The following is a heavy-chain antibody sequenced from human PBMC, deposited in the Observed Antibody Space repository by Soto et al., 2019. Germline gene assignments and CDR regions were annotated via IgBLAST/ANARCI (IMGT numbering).Heavy chain of an antibody. CDR3: ARDLPLYGSGSYYNGYYYYGMDV. CDR2: INPSGGSP. J-gene: IGHJ6*02. D-gene: IGHD3-10*01. CDR1: GYTFTSYY. Sequence: ASVKVSCKASGYTFTSYYFYWVRQAPGQGLEWMGIINPSGGSPTSAQKFQGRVTMTSDTSTSTVYMELSSLRSDDTAVYYCARDLPLYGSGSYYNGYYYYGMDVWGQGTTVTVSS. V-gene: IGHV1-46*01.